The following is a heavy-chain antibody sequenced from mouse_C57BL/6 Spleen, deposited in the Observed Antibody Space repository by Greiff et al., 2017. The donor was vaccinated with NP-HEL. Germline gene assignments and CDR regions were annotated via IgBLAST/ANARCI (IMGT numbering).Heavy chain of an antibody. J-gene: IGHJ2*01. V-gene: IGHV1-85*01. CDR2: IYPRDGST. CDR1: GYTFTSYD. D-gene: IGHD2-12*01. Sequence: QVQLQQPGPELVKPGASVKLSCKASGYTFTSYDINWVKQRPGQGLEWIGWIYPRDGSTKYNEKFKGKATLTVDTSSSTAYMELHSLTSEDSAVYCCARWGYSDYFDYWGQGTTLTVSS. CDR3: ARWGYSDYFDY.